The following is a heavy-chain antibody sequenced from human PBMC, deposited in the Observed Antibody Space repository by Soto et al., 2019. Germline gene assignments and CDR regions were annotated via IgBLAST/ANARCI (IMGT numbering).Heavy chain of an antibody. CDR1: GGSISSGGYY. CDR3: ARVGGINWFDP. CDR2: IYYSGST. D-gene: IGHD3-16*01. Sequence: QVQLQESGPGLVKPSQTLSLTCTVSGGSISSGGYYWSWIRQHPGKGLEWIGYIYYSGSTYYHPSLKSRVTISVDTSKNPFSLKMSSVTAADTAVYYCARVGGINWFDPWGQGTLITVSS. J-gene: IGHJ5*02. V-gene: IGHV4-31*03.